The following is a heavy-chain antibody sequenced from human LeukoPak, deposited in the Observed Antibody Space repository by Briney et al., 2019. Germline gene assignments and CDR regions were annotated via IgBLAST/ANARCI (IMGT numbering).Heavy chain of an antibody. V-gene: IGHV1-2*02. J-gene: IGHJ4*02. CDR3: ARDLGPYYYDSSGFDY. D-gene: IGHD3-22*01. CDR2: INPNSGGT. CDR1: GYTFTGYY. Sequence: ASVKVSCKASGYTFTGYYMHWVRQAPGQGLEWMGWINPNSGGTNYAQKFQGRVTMTRDMSISTAYMELSRLRSDDTAVYYCARDLGPYYYDSSGFDYWGQGTLVTVSS.